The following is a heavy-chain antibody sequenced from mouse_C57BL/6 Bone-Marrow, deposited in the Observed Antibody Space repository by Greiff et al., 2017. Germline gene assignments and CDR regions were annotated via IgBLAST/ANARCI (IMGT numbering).Heavy chain of an antibody. CDR1: GFTIKNTY. Sequence: VQLQQSVAELVRPGASVKLSCTASGFTIKNTYMHWVKQRPEQGLEWIGRIDPANGNTKYAPKFQGKATITADPSSNTAYLQLSSLTSEDAAIYYCARREGYWGQGTTLTVSS. V-gene: IGHV14-3*01. J-gene: IGHJ2*01. CDR3: ARREGY. CDR2: IDPANGNT.